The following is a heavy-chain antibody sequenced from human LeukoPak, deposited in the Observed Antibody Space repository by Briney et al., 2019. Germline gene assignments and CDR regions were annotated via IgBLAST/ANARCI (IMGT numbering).Heavy chain of an antibody. Sequence: GRSLRLSRAASGFTFDDYAMHWVRQAPGKGLEWVSGISWNSGSIGHADSVKGRLTISRDNAKNSLYLQMNSLRAEDTALYYXVSGYDLSFADYWGQGTLVTVSS. CDR3: VSGYDLSFADY. J-gene: IGHJ4*02. V-gene: IGHV3-9*01. CDR1: GFTFDDYA. CDR2: ISWNSGSI. D-gene: IGHD5-12*01.